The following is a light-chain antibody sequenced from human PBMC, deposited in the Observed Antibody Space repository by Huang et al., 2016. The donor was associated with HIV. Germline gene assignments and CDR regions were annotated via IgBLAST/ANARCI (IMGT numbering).Light chain of an antibody. CDR3: PQYHSLPWT. CDR2: TTS. Sequence: DIQMTQSPASLSASVGDRVTITCRASQGIGNSIALYQQKPEKAPRLLMYTTSTLGSGVPSRFSGSGSAPHCTLTLNTLQPDDIASDYCPQYHSLPWTFGQGTRVEI. CDR1: QGIGNS. J-gene: IGKJ1*01. V-gene: IGKV1-NL1*01.